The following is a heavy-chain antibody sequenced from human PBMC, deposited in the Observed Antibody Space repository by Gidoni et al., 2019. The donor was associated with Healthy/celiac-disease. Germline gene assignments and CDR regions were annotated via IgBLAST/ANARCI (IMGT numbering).Heavy chain of an antibody. V-gene: IGHV4-34*01. Sequence: QVQLQQSGAGLLKPSETLSLTCAVYGGSFSGYYCRCIRQPPGKGLEGIGDIKHSGSTNYNPDLKSRVTITVDKSKNQFSLKLSSVSAADTAVYYCARLKGEVVVAATHPHYYYYGMDVWGQGTTVTVSS. D-gene: IGHD2-15*01. CDR3: ARLKGEVVVAATHPHYYYYGMDV. CDR2: IKHSGST. J-gene: IGHJ6*02. CDR1: GGSFSGYY.